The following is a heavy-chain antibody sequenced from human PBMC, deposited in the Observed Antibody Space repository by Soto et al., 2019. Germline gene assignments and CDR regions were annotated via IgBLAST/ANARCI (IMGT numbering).Heavy chain of an antibody. D-gene: IGHD6-19*01. J-gene: IGHJ5*02. CDR1: GGTFSSYA. CDR3: ASRWLVRRAGDWFDP. V-gene: IGHV1-69*12. Sequence: QVQLVQSGAEVKKPGSSVKVSCKASGGTFSSYAISWVRQAPGQVLEWMGGIIPSFGTANYAQKFQGRVTITADESTTTAYMELSSLRSEDKAVYYCASRWLVRRAGDWFDPWGQGTLVTVSS. CDR2: IIPSFGTA.